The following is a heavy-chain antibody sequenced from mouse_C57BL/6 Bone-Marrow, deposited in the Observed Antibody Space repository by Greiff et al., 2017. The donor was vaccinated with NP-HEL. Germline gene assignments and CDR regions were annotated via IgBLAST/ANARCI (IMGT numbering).Heavy chain of an antibody. CDR3: ALPYYGSSYWFAY. J-gene: IGHJ3*01. CDR2: IHPKSGST. CDR1: GYTFTSYW. V-gene: IGHV1-64*01. Sequence: QVQLQQPGAELVKPGASVKLSCKASGYTFTSYWMHWVKQRPGQGLEWIGMIHPKSGSTNYNEKFKSKATLTVDKSSSTAYMQLSSLTSEDSAVYYCALPYYGSSYWFAYWGQGTLVTVSA. D-gene: IGHD1-1*01.